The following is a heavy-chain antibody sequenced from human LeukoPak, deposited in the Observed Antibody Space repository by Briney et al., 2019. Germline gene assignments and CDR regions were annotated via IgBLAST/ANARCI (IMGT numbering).Heavy chain of an antibody. Sequence: ASVKVSCKASGYTFTSYYMHWVRQAPGQGLEWMGIINPSGGSTSYAQKFQGRVTITTDESTSTAYMELSSLRSEDTAVYYCARRSGNYNEGALDYWGQGTLVTVSS. CDR1: GYTFTSYY. J-gene: IGHJ4*02. D-gene: IGHD4-23*01. CDR2: INPSGGST. CDR3: ARRSGNYNEGALDY. V-gene: IGHV1-46*01.